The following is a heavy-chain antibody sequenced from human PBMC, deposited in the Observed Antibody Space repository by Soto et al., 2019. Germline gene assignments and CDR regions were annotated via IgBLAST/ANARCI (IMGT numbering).Heavy chain of an antibody. D-gene: IGHD1-26*01. CDR2: INPHGGST. Sequence: ASVKVSCKAPRDTSTSYYINWVRQAPGQGLEWMGVINPHGGSTAYAQKFKGRVTLTRDTSASTVYMEVSSLTSEDTAMYYCARSSGGNVGIIIEGTNWFAPWGQGTLVTVSS. CDR3: ARSSGGNVGIIIEGTNWFAP. CDR1: RDTSTSYY. V-gene: IGHV1-46*01. J-gene: IGHJ5*02.